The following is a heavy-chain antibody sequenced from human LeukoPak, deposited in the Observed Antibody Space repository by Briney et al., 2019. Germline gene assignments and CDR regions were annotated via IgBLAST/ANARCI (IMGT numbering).Heavy chain of an antibody. CDR3: ARDHYSNTPDYYYYYGMDV. CDR2: ISSSGSTI. CDR1: GFTFSDYY. J-gene: IGHJ6*02. V-gene: IGHV3-11*01. D-gene: IGHD4-11*01. Sequence: PGGSLRLSCEASGFTFSDYYMSWIRQAPGKGLEWVSYISSSGSTIYYADSVKGRFTISRDNAKNSLYLQLNSLRAEDTAVYYCARDHYSNTPDYYYYYGMDVWGQGTTVTVSS.